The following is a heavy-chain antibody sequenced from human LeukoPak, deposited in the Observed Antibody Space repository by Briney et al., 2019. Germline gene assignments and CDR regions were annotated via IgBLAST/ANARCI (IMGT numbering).Heavy chain of an antibody. CDR3: ARSGRGNSAGFDC. J-gene: IGHJ4*02. V-gene: IGHV4-34*01. Sequence: PSETLSLTCAVYGVSFSDYFWSWIRQPPGKGLEWIGEISHSGSTTYNPSLRSRVTISGDTSKKQFSLKLSSVTAADTAVYYCARSGRGNSAGFDCWGQGTLVTVSS. CDR1: GVSFSDYF. D-gene: IGHD3-10*01. CDR2: ISHSGST.